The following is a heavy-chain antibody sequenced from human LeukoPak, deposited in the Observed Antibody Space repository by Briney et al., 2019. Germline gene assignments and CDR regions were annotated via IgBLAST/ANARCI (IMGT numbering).Heavy chain of an antibody. CDR1: GGSISSYY. V-gene: IGHV4-59*08. Sequence: SETLSLTCTVSGGSISSYYWSWNRQPPGKGLEWIGYIYYSGSTNYNPSLKSRVTISVDTSKNQFSLKLSSVTAADTAVYYCARHWASNPKKDWFDPWGQGTLVTVSS. CDR2: IYYSGST. CDR3: ARHWASNPKKDWFDP. D-gene: IGHD3-16*01. J-gene: IGHJ5*02.